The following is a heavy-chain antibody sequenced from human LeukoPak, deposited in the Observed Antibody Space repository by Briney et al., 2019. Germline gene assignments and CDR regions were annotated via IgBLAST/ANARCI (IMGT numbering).Heavy chain of an antibody. V-gene: IGHV4-39*07. CDR2: IYYSGST. Sequence: SETLSLTCTVSGGSISSSSYYWGWIRQPPGKGLEWIGSIYYSGSTYNNTSLKSRVTISVDTSKNQFSLKLSSVTAADTAVYYCARETGYCSGGSCYTTLDYWGQGTLVTVSS. J-gene: IGHJ4*02. CDR3: ARETGYCSGGSCYTTLDY. D-gene: IGHD2-15*01. CDR1: GGSISSSSYY.